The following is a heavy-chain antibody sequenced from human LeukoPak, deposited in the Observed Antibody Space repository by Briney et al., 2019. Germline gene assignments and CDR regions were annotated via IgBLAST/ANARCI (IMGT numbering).Heavy chain of an antibody. CDR3: ASWHSSRPYYYYDMDV. D-gene: IGHD6-13*01. CDR1: GGSFSGYY. CDR2: INHSGST. J-gene: IGHJ6*03. V-gene: IGHV4-34*01. Sequence: SETLSLTCAVYGGSFSGYYWSWIRQPPGKGPEWIGEINHSGSTNYNPSLKSRVTISVDTSKNQFSLKLSSVTAADTAVYYCASWHSSRPYYYYDMDVWGKGTTVTVSS.